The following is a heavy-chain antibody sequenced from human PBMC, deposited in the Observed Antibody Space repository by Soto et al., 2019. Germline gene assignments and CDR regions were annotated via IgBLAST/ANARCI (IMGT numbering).Heavy chain of an antibody. D-gene: IGHD6-19*01. CDR1: GFTFSSYA. CDR2: ISYDGSNK. CDR3: ARSTAVAGTESANAFDI. J-gene: IGHJ3*02. Sequence: QVQLVESGGGVVQPGRSLRLSCAASGFTFSSYAMHWVRQAPGKGLEWVAVISYDGSNKYYADSVKGRFTISRDNSKNTLYLQMNSLRAEDTAVYYCARSTAVAGTESANAFDIWGQGTMVTVSS. V-gene: IGHV3-30-3*01.